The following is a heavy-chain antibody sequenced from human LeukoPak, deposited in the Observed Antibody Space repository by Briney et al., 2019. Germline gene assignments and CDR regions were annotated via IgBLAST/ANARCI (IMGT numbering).Heavy chain of an antibody. V-gene: IGHV3-30-3*01. Sequence: PGGSLRLSCAASGFTFSSYAMHWVRQAPGKGLEWVAVISYDGSNKYYADSVKGRFTISRDNSKNTLYLQMNSLRAEDTAVYYCARSGAVAGTPRAFDIWGQGTMVTVSS. CDR2: ISYDGSNK. CDR1: GFTFSSYA. J-gene: IGHJ3*02. CDR3: ARSGAVAGTPRAFDI. D-gene: IGHD6-19*01.